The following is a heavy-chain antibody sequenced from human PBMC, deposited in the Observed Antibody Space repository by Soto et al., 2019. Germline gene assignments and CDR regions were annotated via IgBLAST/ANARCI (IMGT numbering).Heavy chain of an antibody. CDR1: GFTFSSYW. CDR2: INSDASGT. D-gene: IGHD4-17*01. V-gene: IGHV3-74*01. CDR3: ARQMTTVTRSWFDS. J-gene: IGHJ5*01. Sequence: EVQLVESGGGLVQPGGSLRLSCAASGFTFSSYWMHWVRQVPGKVLVWVSRINSDASGTNYADSVKGRFTISRDNAKNTLYLQMNSLRAEDTAVYYCARQMTTVTRSWFDSWGQGTLVTVSS.